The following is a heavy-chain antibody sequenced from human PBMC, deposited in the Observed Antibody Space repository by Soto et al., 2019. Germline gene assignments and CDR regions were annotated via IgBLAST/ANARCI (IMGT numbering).Heavy chain of an antibody. D-gene: IGHD3-3*01. V-gene: IGHV1-46*02. CDR2: INPTDGSV. CDR1: GYTFKSFY. J-gene: IGHJ5*02. CDR3: ARDFGRHGAVDTTGWFDP. Sequence: QVQLVQSGAEVKKPGASVKVSCTASGYTFKSFYMHWVRQAPGQGLEWIGMINPTDGSVSFAQKFQDRVTLTTDRPTSTVYRELSSLTREHTAVYFCARDFGRHGAVDTTGWFDPWGQGTLVTVSS.